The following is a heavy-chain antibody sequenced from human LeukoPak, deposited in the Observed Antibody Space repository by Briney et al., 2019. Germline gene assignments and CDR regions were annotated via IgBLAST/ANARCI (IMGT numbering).Heavy chain of an antibody. Sequence: GGSLRLSCAASGFTFSSYWMSWVRQAPGKGLEWVANIRQDGSEKYYVDSVKGRFTISRDNAKNSLYLQMNSLRAEDTAVYYCARDQRYCSSSSCPWEPFDYWGQGTLVTVSS. J-gene: IGHJ4*02. CDR3: ARDQRYCSSSSCPWEPFDY. D-gene: IGHD2-2*01. CDR1: GFTFSSYW. V-gene: IGHV3-7*05. CDR2: IRQDGSEK.